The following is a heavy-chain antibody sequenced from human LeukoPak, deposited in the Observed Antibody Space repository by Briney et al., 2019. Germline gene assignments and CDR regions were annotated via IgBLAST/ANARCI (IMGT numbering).Heavy chain of an antibody. D-gene: IGHD6-13*01. CDR3: ARRGYSSSWRYYYYYMDV. CDR1: GGSISSGSYY. J-gene: IGHJ6*03. CDR2: IYTSGST. Sequence: SETLSLTCTVSGGSISSGSYYWSWIRQPAGKGLEWIGRIYTSGSTNYNPSLKSRVTISVDTSKNQFSLKLSSVTAADTAVYYCARRGYSSSWRYYYYYMDVWGKGTTVTGSS. V-gene: IGHV4-61*02.